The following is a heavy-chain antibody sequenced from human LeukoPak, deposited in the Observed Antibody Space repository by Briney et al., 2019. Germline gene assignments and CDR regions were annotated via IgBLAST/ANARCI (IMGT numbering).Heavy chain of an antibody. J-gene: IGHJ6*02. CDR2: INPADADT. CDR3: ARHPDCTRTSCYVDYYGMDV. D-gene: IGHD2-2*01. CDR1: GYMFTSYW. V-gene: IGHV5-51*01. Sequence: GGSLQISCQGSGYMFTSYWIGWVRQVPGKGLEWMGIINPADADTRYSPSFQGHVTISADKSISTAYLQWSSLKASDTAMYYCARHPDCTRTSCYVDYYGMDVWGQGTTVTVSS.